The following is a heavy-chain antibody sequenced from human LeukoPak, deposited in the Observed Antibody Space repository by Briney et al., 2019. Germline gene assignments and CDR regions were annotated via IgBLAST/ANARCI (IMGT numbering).Heavy chain of an antibody. D-gene: IGHD7-27*01. J-gene: IGHJ5*02. V-gene: IGHV3-7*01. CDR1: GFTFSSYW. CDR2: IDQDGSDK. CDR3: ARASLGWFDP. Sequence: GGSLRLSCAASGFTFSSYWMSWVRQAPGKGLEWVASIDQDGSDKFSVGSVRGRFPISRDNARNSMYLQMSSLRAEDTAVYYCARASLGWFDPWGQGTLVTVSS.